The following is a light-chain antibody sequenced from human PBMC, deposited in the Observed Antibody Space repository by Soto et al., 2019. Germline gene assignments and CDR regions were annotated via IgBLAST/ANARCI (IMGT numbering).Light chain of an antibody. CDR2: DAF. Sequence: EIVLTQSPGTLSLSPGERATLSCRASQSVATYVAWYQQEPGQAPRLLIYDAFNRATGTPARFSGSGSGTDFTLTISSFEPADSAVYYCQQRIKWPITFGQGTRLEIK. CDR3: QQRIKWPIT. V-gene: IGKV3-11*01. CDR1: QSVATY. J-gene: IGKJ5*01.